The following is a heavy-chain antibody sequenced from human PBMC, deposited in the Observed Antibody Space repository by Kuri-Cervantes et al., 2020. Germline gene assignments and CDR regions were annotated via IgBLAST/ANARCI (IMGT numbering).Heavy chain of an antibody. D-gene: IGHD4-17*01. Sequence: SVKVSCKASGGTFSSYAISWVRQAPGQGLEWMGGIIPIFGTANYAQKFQGRVTITADTSTSTAYMELRSLRFDDTAVYYCARFNGDYDDPSPVDYWGQGTLVTVSS. CDR2: IIPIFGTA. V-gene: IGHV1-69*06. CDR3: ARFNGDYDDPSPVDY. CDR1: GGTFSSYA. J-gene: IGHJ4*02.